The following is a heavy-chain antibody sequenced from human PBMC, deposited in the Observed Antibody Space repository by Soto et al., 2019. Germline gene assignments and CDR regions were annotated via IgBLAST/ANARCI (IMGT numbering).Heavy chain of an antibody. Sequence: QLQLQESGPGLVKPSETLSLTCTVSGGSISSSSYYWGWIRQPPGKGLEWIGSIYYSGSTYYNPSLKSRVTISVDTSKDQCSLKLSYVTAADTAVYYCARRVVRGVISNYFDYWGQGTLVTVSS. J-gene: IGHJ4*02. CDR1: GGSISSSSYY. CDR2: IYYSGST. V-gene: IGHV4-39*01. D-gene: IGHD3-10*01. CDR3: ARRVVRGVISNYFDY.